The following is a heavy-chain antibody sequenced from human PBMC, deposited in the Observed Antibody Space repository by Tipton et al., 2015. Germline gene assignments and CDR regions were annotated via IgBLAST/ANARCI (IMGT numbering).Heavy chain of an antibody. D-gene: IGHD1-26*01. CDR2: ISTEGTT. V-gene: IGHV3-53*01. CDR3: ARVRDRSYRREFDY. Sequence: SLRLSCAASGFSVRSNDMNWVRQAPGQGLEWVSFISTEGTTIYADSVKGRFTISRDNSKNTLYLQMNSLRAEDTAVYYCARVRDRSYRREFDYWGQGTLVTVSS. J-gene: IGHJ4*02. CDR1: GFSVRSND.